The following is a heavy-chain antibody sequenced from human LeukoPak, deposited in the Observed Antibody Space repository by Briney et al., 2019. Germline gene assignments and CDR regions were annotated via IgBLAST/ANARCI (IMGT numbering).Heavy chain of an antibody. V-gene: IGHV4-34*01. CDR2: INHSGST. D-gene: IGHD3-10*01. CDR1: GGSFSGYY. CDR3: ARKGLLWFGELPFFDY. Sequence: SETLSLTCAVYGGSFSGYYWSWIRQPPGKGLEWIGEINHSGSTNYNPSLKSRATISVDTSKNQFSLKLSSVTAADTAVYYCARKGLLWFGELPFFDYWGQGTLVTVSS. J-gene: IGHJ4*02.